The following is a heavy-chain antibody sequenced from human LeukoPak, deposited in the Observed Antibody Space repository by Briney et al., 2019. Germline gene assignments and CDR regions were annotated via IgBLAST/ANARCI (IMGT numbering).Heavy chain of an antibody. Sequence: ASVKVSCKASGGTFSSYAISWVRQAPGQGLEWMGGIIPIFGTANYAQKFQGRVTITADESTSTAYMELSSLRSEDTAVYYCARDRPNYYDSSGLFDYWGQGTLVTVSS. V-gene: IGHV1-69*13. CDR1: GGTFSSYA. CDR3: ARDRPNYYDSSGLFDY. J-gene: IGHJ4*02. CDR2: IIPIFGTA. D-gene: IGHD3-22*01.